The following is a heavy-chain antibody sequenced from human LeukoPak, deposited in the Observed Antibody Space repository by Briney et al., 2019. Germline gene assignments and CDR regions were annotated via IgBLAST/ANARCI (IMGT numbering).Heavy chain of an antibody. J-gene: IGHJ5*02. V-gene: IGHV1-2*02. CDR2: INPDSGGT. CDR1: GYTFTGYY. D-gene: IGHD1-1*01. Sequence: ASVKVSCKASGYTFTGYYMHWVRQAPGQGLEWMGWINPDSGGTNYAQKFQGRVTMTRDTSISTAYMELSRLRSDDTAVYYCARDYGTSRTGPGDFNWFDPWGQGTLVTVSS. CDR3: ARDYGTSRTGPGDFNWFDP.